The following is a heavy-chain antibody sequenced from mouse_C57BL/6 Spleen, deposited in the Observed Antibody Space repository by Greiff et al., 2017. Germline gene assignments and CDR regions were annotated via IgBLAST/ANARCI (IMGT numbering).Heavy chain of an antibody. CDR3: ARWGIYYDSEYYFDY. CDR1: GYTFTSYD. J-gene: IGHJ2*01. V-gene: IGHV1-85*01. D-gene: IGHD2-4*01. Sequence: VKLQQSGPELVKPGASVKLSCKASGYTFTSYDINWVKQRPGQGLEWIGWIYPRDGSTKYNDKFKGKATLTVDPSSSTAYMELHSLTSEDSAVYVSARWGIYYDSEYYFDYWGQGTTLTVSS. CDR2: IYPRDGST.